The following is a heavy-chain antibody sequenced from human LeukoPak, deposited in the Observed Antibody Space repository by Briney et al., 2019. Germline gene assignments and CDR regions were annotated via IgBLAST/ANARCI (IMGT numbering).Heavy chain of an antibody. J-gene: IGHJ4*02. CDR1: GFTFRLFA. Sequence: PWGSLRLSCAASGFTFRLFAMSWVRQTPGKGLEWVSSIKADGYSTSHAESVRGRFTISRDNAKNLLFLQMNSLRVDDTAVYYCAKDWDSGGWYVFDSWGQGTPVAVSS. CDR2: IKADGYST. V-gene: IGHV3-23*03. CDR3: AKDWDSGGWYVFDS. D-gene: IGHD6-19*01.